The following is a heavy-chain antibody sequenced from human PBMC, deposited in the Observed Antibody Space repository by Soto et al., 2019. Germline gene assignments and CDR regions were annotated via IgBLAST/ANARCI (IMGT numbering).Heavy chain of an antibody. J-gene: IGHJ6*02. Sequence: QVQLQESGPGLVKPSGTVSLTCGVSGDSISSNSYWIWVRQSPGKELAWIGEIHHSGSTRYNPSLKSRVTISVDKSKNQFSLEMTSVTAADTAVYYCARGRGDSSGSYSGMDVWGQGTTVTASS. CDR2: IHHSGST. D-gene: IGHD6-19*01. CDR1: GDSISSNSY. V-gene: IGHV4-4*02. CDR3: ARGRGDSSGSYSGMDV.